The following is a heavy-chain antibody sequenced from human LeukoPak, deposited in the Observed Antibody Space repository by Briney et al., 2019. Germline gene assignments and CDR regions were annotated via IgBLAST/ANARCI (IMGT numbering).Heavy chain of an antibody. CDR2: INWNGGGT. CDR3: AGTYYYDSSGFYPEFFQH. J-gene: IGHJ1*01. Sequence: GGSLRLSCAASGFTFDDYGMSWVRQAPGKGLEWVSGINWNGGGTGYEDSVKGRFTISRDNAKNSLYLQMNSLRAEDTALYYCAGTYYYDSSGFYPEFFQHWGQGTLVIVSS. CDR1: GFTFDDYG. D-gene: IGHD3-22*01. V-gene: IGHV3-20*04.